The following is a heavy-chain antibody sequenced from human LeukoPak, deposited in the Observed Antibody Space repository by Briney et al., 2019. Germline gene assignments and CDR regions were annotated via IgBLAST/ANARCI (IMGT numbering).Heavy chain of an antibody. CDR3: AKTKPYGTTWYGGID. D-gene: IGHD6-13*01. V-gene: IGHV3-23*01. CDR1: GFTFNNYW. J-gene: IGHJ4*02. Sequence: PGGSLRLSCAASGFTFNNYWMHWVRQAPGKGLEWVSAIRESGGSTHYADSVKGRFTISRDNSKNTLYLQMNSLRAEDTAVYYCAKTKPYGTTWYGGIDWGQGALVTVSS. CDR2: IRESGGST.